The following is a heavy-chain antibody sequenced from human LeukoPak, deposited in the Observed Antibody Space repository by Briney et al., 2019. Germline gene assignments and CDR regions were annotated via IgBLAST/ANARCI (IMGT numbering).Heavy chain of an antibody. J-gene: IGHJ5*02. Sequence: GGSLRLSCATSGFTFSNAWMNWVRQAPGKGLEWVGRVRSNSDGGTIDYAAPVKGRFALSRDDSKNTLYLQMNSLQTEDTAVYYCATDFYDTTWGQGTLVTVSS. CDR3: ATDFYDTT. D-gene: IGHD3-22*01. CDR1: GFTFSNAW. CDR2: VRSNSDGGTI. V-gene: IGHV3-15*07.